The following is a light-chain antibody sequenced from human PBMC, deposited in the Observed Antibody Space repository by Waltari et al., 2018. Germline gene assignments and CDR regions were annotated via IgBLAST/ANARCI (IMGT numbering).Light chain of an antibody. V-gene: IGKV4-1*01. CDR2: WAS. J-gene: IGKJ2*01. Sequence: DIVMTQSPDSLPVSLGERASFHSHSSQTVLYRCIYNYLSWYQQRPGHPPKLLISWASTRESGVPDRFSGSGSGTDFTLTINSLQAEDFAIYYCQQYYSTPVTFGQGTKLEIK. CDR1: QTVLYRCIYNY. CDR3: QQYYSTPVT.